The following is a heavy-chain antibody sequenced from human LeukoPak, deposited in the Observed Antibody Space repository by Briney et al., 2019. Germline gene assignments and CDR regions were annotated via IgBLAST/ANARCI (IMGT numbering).Heavy chain of an antibody. D-gene: IGHD5-24*01. CDR1: GFTVSSDY. V-gene: IGHV3-66*01. CDR3: GRVGDGYNDNY. CDR2: ISSGGSI. J-gene: IGHJ4*02. Sequence: GGSLRLSCAASGFTVSSDYMGWVRQAPEKGLEWVSLISSGGSIYYADSLKGGFTISRDNSKNTLYLQMNSLRAEDTAVYYCGRVGDGYNDNYWGQGTLVTVSS.